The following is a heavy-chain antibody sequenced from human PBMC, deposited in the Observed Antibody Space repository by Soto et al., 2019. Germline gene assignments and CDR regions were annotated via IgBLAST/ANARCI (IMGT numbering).Heavy chain of an antibody. CDR2: ISYSGST. CDR1: GGSISSGNYY. Sequence: QVQLQESGPGLVKPSQTLSLTCTVSGGSISSGNYYWSWIRQPPGKGLEWIGFISYSGSTYYSASLKSRFTISVDTSKNQFSLNLSFVTAADTAVYYWATMGTPATGLYYFDYWGQGTLVTVSS. J-gene: IGHJ4*02. D-gene: IGHD1-7*01. CDR3: ATMGTPATGLYYFDY. V-gene: IGHV4-30-4*01.